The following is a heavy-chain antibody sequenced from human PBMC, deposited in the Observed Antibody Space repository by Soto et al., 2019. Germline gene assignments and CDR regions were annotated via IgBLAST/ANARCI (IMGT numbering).Heavy chain of an antibody. V-gene: IGHV4-39*01. CDR1: DDSIRRSAYY. CDR2: IYFTGST. Sequence: SETLSLTCTVSDDSIRRSAYYWGWIRQPPGKGLEWIGSIYFTGSTYYRPSLKSRVTISVDTSENQFSLRLDSVTAADTAVYYCAGYSTNHYDNIYWGQGTLVTVSS. D-gene: IGHD3-22*01. CDR3: AGYSTNHYDNIY. J-gene: IGHJ4*02.